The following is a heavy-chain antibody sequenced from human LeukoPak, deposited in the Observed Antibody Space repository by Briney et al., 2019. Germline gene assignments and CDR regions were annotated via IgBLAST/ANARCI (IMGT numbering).Heavy chain of an antibody. Sequence: ASVKVSCKASGYTFTGYYMHWVRQAPGQGLEWMGWINPNSGGTNYAQKFQGRVTMTRDTSISTAYMELSRLRSDDAAVYYCAREGKVDIVLMRWLDPWGQGTLVTVSS. CDR2: INPNSGGT. D-gene: IGHD2-8*01. V-gene: IGHV1-2*02. CDR3: AREGKVDIVLMRWLDP. J-gene: IGHJ5*02. CDR1: GYTFTGYY.